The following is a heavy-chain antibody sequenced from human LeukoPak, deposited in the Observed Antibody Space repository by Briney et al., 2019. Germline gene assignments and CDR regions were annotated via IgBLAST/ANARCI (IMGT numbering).Heavy chain of an antibody. J-gene: IGHJ4*02. CDR1: GFTFSSYA. Sequence: GGSLRLSCAASGFTFSSYAMSWVRQAPGKGLEWVSAISGSGGSTYYADSVKGRFTISRDNSKNTLYLQMNSLRGEDTAVYYCAKDFRYCGGDCSTIYYFDYWGQGTLVTVSS. V-gene: IGHV3-23*01. CDR2: ISGSGGST. CDR3: AKDFRYCGGDCSTIYYFDY. D-gene: IGHD2-21*02.